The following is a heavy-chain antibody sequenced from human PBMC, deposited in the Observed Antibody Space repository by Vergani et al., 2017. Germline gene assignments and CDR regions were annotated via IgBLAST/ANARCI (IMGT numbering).Heavy chain of an antibody. V-gene: IGHV3-30*19. J-gene: IGHJ4*02. D-gene: IGHD4-17*01. CDR3: ARGASGDYVSSFDY. CDR2: ISYDGSNK. Sequence: QVQLVESGGGVVQPGRSLRLSCAASGFTFSSYGMHWVRQAPGKGLEWVAVISYDGSNKYYADSVKGRFIISRDNSKNTLYLQMNSLRAEDTAVYYCARGASGDYVSSFDYWGQGTLVTVSS. CDR1: GFTFSSYG.